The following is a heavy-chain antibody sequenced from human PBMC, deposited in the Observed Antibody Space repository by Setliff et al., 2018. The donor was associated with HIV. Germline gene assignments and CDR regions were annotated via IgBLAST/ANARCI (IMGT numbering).Heavy chain of an antibody. V-gene: IGHV4-39*01. CDR1: RGSVSRSDDY. CDR3: ARYSPRGYTLTGPH. Sequence: SETLSLTCTVSRGSVSRSDDYWGWIRQTPGKGRGWIGSIYWSGLTCYNPSLKRRVTISVDTSKNQFSLRLNSVTAADTAVYYCARYSPRGYTLTGPHWGQGTPVTVSS. CDR2: IYWSGLT. D-gene: IGHD6-25*01. J-gene: IGHJ4*02.